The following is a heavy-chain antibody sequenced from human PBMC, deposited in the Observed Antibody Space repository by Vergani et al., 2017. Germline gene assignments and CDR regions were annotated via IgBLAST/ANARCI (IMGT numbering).Heavy chain of an antibody. J-gene: IGHJ3*02. CDR2: IYYSGST. CDR1: GGSISSYY. D-gene: IGHD6-19*01. Sequence: QVQLQESGPGLVKPSETLSLTCTVSGGSISSYYWSWIRQPPGKGLEWIGYIYYSGSTNYNPSLKSRVTISVDTSKNQVSLKLSSVTAADTAVYYCARVERSGWSRGDAFDIWGQGTMVTVSS. V-gene: IGHV4-59*01. CDR3: ARVERSGWSRGDAFDI.